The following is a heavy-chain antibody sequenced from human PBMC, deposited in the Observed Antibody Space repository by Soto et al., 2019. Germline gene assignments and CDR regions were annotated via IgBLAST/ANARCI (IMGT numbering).Heavy chain of an antibody. CDR3: ARDDLGYCSGGSCPTI. CDR1: GGSISGYH. Sequence: QVQLQESGPGLVKPSETLSLTCTVSGGSISGYHWSWIRQPPGKGLEWIGYIYYSGSTNYNPSLKSRVTISVDTSKNHFSLKLSSVTAADTAVYYCARDDLGYCSGGSCPTIWGQGTMVTVSS. J-gene: IGHJ3*02. CDR2: IYYSGST. V-gene: IGHV4-59*01. D-gene: IGHD2-15*01.